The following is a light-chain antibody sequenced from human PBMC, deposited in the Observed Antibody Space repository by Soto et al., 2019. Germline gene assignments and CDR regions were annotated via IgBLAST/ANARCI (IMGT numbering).Light chain of an antibody. CDR1: QSVRSN. CDR2: GAS. Sequence: EIVMTQSPATLSASPGEGATLSCRASQSVRSNLAWYQQKPGQAPRLLMYGASTRATGSPARFSGSGSGTEFTLPISSLQSEDFAVYYCQQYHDWPPLTFGGGTKVEIK. J-gene: IGKJ4*01. V-gene: IGKV3-15*01. CDR3: QQYHDWPPLT.